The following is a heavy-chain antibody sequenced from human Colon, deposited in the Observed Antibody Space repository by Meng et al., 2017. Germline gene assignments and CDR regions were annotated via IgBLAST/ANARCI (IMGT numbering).Heavy chain of an antibody. Sequence: GGSLRLSCAASGFTFSDYSMHWVRQAPGKGLQWVAVISFDGTNKYYPDSVKGRFTVSRDNSKHTLYLQIDSVNAQDTAVYYCARERTAESTRFDYWGRGTLVTGAS. CDR2: ISFDGTNK. D-gene: IGHD2-21*02. CDR1: GFTFSDYS. CDR3: ARERTAESTRFDY. V-gene: IGHV3-30*04. J-gene: IGHJ4*02.